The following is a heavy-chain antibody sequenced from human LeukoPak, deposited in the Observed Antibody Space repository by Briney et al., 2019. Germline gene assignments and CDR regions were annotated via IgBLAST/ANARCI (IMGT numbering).Heavy chain of an antibody. Sequence: GASVKVSCKASGGTFSSYAISWVRQAPGQGLEWMGGIIPIFGTANYAQKFQGRVTITADESTSTAYMELSSLRSEDTAVYYCAGKEGGRGYDAYWGQGTLVTVSS. J-gene: IGHJ4*02. CDR2: IIPIFGTA. CDR1: GGTFSSYA. V-gene: IGHV1-69*13. D-gene: IGHD5-18*01. CDR3: AGKEGGRGYDAY.